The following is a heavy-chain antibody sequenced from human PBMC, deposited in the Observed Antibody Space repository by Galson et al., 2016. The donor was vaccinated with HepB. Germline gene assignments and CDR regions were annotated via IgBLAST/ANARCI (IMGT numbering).Heavy chain of an antibody. CDR3: VRTVPVGARPGRHPDH. CDR1: GFTFSPYA. V-gene: IGHV3-23*01. Sequence: SLRLSCAASGFTFSPYAMSWVRQAPGQGLEWVSIISSGAYKTYYADSVKGRFTISRDDSKDSLYLQMNSLRPDDTAVYYCVRTVPVGARPGRHPDHWGQGTVVTVSS. D-gene: IGHD1-26*01. CDR2: ISSGAYKT. J-gene: IGHJ4*02.